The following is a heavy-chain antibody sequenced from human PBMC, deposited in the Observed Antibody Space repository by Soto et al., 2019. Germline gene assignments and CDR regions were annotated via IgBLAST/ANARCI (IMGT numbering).Heavy chain of an antibody. V-gene: IGHV3-74*01. CDR3: ARGESYYYDSSGDDYYYYGMDV. CDR2: INSDGSST. D-gene: IGHD3-22*01. Sequence: PGGSLRLSCAASGFTFSSYWMHWVRQAPEKGLVWVSRINSDGSSTSYADSVKGRFTISRDNAKNTLYLQMNSLRAEDTAVYYCARGESYYYDSSGDDYYYYGMDVWGQGTTVTVSS. J-gene: IGHJ6*02. CDR1: GFTFSSYW.